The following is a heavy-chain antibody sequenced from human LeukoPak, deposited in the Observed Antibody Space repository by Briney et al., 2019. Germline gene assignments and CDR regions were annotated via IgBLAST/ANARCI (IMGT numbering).Heavy chain of an antibody. V-gene: IGHV4-34*09. CDR3: ARGENSYFDY. D-gene: IGHD4-23*01. Sequence: SETLSLTCAVYGGSFSGYYWSWIRQHPGKGLEWIGYIYRSGSTYYNPSLKSRITISVDTSKNQFSLKLSSVTAADTAVYYCARGENSYFDYWGQGTLVTVSS. CDR1: GGSFSGYY. J-gene: IGHJ4*02. CDR2: IYRSGST.